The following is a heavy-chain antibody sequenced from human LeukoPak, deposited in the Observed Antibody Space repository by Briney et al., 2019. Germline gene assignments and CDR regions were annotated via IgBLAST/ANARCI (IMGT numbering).Heavy chain of an antibody. D-gene: IGHD5-24*01. J-gene: IGHJ4*02. V-gene: IGHV3-15*01. CDR3: TTTGRVEMATPYFDY. Sequence: PGGSLRLSCAASGFTFSNAWMSWVRQAPGKGLEWVGRIKSKTDGGTTDYAAPVKGRFTISRDDSKNTLYLQMNSLKTEDTAVYYCTTTGRVEMATPYFDYWGQGTLVTVSS. CDR2: IKSKTDGGTT. CDR1: GFTFSNAW.